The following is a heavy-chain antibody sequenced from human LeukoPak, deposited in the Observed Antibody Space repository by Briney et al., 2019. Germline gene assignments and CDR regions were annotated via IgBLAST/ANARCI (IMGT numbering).Heavy chain of an antibody. D-gene: IGHD6-6*01. J-gene: IGHJ4*02. V-gene: IGHV3-30-3*01. CDR1: GFTLSTYP. CDR3: AGEYSRSSFDY. CDR2: MSNDGNT. Sequence: GGSLRLSCAASGFTLSTYPIHWVRQAPGKGLEWVAVMSNDGNTYYADSVKGQSTISRDNSKNTLYLQMDSLRAEDTAVYYCAGEYSRSSFDYWGQGTLVTVSS.